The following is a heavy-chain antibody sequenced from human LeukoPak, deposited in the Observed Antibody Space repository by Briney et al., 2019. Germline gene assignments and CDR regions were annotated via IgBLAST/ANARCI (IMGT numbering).Heavy chain of an antibody. CDR1: GGSIRGYY. Sequence: SETLSLTCTVSGGSIRGYYWSWIRQPPGKRLEWIAYIYDSVTTNYNPSLKSRLTISVDTSENQISLKLSSVTAADTAVYYCARHGPADSRSYPLDYWGQGTLVTVSS. CDR3: ARHGPADSRSYPLDY. V-gene: IGHV4-59*08. D-gene: IGHD3-10*01. CDR2: IYDSVTT. J-gene: IGHJ4*02.